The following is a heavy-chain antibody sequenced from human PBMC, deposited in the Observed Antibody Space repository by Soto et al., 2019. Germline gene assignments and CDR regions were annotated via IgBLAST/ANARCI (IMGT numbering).Heavy chain of an antibody. CDR1: GDSVSSSSC. J-gene: IGHJ6*02. CDR3: VRSVPAATWQYSGMDV. V-gene: IGHV4-4*02. CDR2: IYHSGTF. D-gene: IGHD2-2*01. Sequence: SETLSLTCAVSGDSVSSSSCWSWVRQAPGKGLEWIGEIYHSGTFNYNPSLASRVSVSVDKSRNQLSLNLKSVTAADTAVYYCVRSVPAATWQYSGMDVWGQGTTVTVSS.